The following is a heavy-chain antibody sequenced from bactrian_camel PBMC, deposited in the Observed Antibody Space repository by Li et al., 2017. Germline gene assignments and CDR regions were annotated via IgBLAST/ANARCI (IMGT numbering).Heavy chain of an antibody. CDR1: GFTFSNIL. Sequence: DVQLVESGGGLVQPGGSLRLSCAASGFTFSNILMHWVRQAPGKGLEWVSSIYTGDDSTNSTDSVKGRFTISIDKTKNMLYLQMNSLKPEDTAVYYCVRGRDDDTWSFNYWGQGTQVTVS. CDR3: VRGRDDDTWSFNY. V-gene: IGHV3S19*01. D-gene: IGHD6*01. J-gene: IGHJ4*01. CDR2: IYTGDDST.